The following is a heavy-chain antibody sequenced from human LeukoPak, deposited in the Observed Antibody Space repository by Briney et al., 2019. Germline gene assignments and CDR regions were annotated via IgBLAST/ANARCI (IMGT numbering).Heavy chain of an antibody. CDR2: IYYSGST. CDR1: GGSISSGDYY. D-gene: IGHD5-18*01. CDR3: ARVLPAMVLIDY. V-gene: IGHV4-30-4*01. J-gene: IGHJ4*02. Sequence: SQTLSLTCTVSGGSISSGDYYWSWIRQPPGKGLEWIGYIYYSGSTYYNPSLKSRVTISVDTSKNQFSLKLSSVTAADTAVYYCARVLPAMVLIDYWGQGTLVTVSS.